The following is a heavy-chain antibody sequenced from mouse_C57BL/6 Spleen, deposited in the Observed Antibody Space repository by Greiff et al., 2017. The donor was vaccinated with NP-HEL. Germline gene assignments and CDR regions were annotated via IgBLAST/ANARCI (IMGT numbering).Heavy chain of an antibody. CDR1: GYTFTSYG. CDR2: IYPRSGNT. Sequence: VKLVESGAELARPGASVKLSCKASGYTFTSYGISWVKQRTGQGLEWIGEIYPRSGNTYYNEKFKGKATLTADKSSSTAYMELRSLTSEDSAVYFCARERGYDYYAMDYWGQGTSVTVSS. V-gene: IGHV1-81*01. J-gene: IGHJ4*01. CDR3: ARERGYDYYAMDY.